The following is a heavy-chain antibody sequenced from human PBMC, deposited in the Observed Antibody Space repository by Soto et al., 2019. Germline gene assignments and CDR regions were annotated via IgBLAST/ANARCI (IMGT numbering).Heavy chain of an antibody. CDR3: ERSMIGELYFDY. D-gene: IGHD3-10*02. CDR2: IYHSGST. J-gene: IGHJ4*02. CDR1: GGSISSSNW. V-gene: IGHV4-4*02. Sequence: PSETLSLTCAVSGGSISSSNWWSWVRQPPGKGLEWIGEIYHSGSTNYNPSLKSRVTISVDKSKNKFSLKLSSVTAADTAVYYCERSMIGELYFDYWGQGTLVTVSS.